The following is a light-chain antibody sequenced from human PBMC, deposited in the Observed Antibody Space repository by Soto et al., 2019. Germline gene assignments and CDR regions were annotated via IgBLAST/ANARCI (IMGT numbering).Light chain of an antibody. CDR2: GAS. CDR3: QLYDGSLFT. V-gene: IGKV3-20*01. CDR1: QSISSSL. J-gene: IGKJ3*01. Sequence: EIVLTQSPDTLSLSPGERATLSCRTTQSISSSLVAWYQQKPGQPPRPLIHGASSRATGIPDRFSGRGSGTEFTLTISRLEPEDFAVYYCQLYDGSLFTFGPGPKVDIK.